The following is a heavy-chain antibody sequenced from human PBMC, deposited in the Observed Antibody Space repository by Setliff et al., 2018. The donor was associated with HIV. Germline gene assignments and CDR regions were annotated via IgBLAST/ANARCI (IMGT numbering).Heavy chain of an antibody. J-gene: IGHJ4*02. CDR3: ARAHIAARPFDH. Sequence: TLSLTCAVSGGSISSHYWSWIRQHPVKGLEWIGYIYYSGTTYYNPSLKSRLTISIDTSKNQFSLKLSSVTAADTAVYFCARAHIAARPFDHWGQGTLVTVSS. CDR2: IYYSGTT. V-gene: IGHV4-31*11. CDR1: GGSISSHY. D-gene: IGHD6-6*01.